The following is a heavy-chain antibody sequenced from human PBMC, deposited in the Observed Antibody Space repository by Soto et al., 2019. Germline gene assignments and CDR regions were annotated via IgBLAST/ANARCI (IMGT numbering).Heavy chain of an antibody. CDR3: ARKGALLIGDQGVYFQH. J-gene: IGHJ1*01. D-gene: IGHD4-17*01. Sequence: QVQLQQWGAGLLKPSETVSFTCAVYGGSFSGYYWTWIRQTPGKGLEWIGEVNHIGITNYSPSLKSRVTISADISRNQFSLKLSSVTVADTAIYYCARKGALLIGDQGVYFQHWGQGTPVTVSS. CDR2: VNHIGIT. CDR1: GGSFSGYY. V-gene: IGHV4-34*01.